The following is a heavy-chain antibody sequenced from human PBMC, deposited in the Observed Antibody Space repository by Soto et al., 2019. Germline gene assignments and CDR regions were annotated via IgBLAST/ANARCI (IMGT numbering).Heavy chain of an antibody. CDR2: INPSGGST. CDR1: GYTFTSYY. CDR3: ARDWSAIFGVVILPDGMDV. J-gene: IGHJ6*02. D-gene: IGHD3-3*01. Sequence: GASVKVSCKASGYTFTSYYMHWVRQAPGQGLEWMGIINPSGGSTSYAQKFQGRVTMTRDTSTSTVYMELSSLRSEDTAVYYCARDWSAIFGVVILPDGMDVWGQGTTVTVSS. V-gene: IGHV1-46*01.